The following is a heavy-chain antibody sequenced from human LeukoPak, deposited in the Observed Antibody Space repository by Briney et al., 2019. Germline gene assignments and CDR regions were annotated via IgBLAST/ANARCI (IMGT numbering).Heavy chain of an antibody. CDR1: GYIFTSYG. V-gene: IGHV1-69*04. J-gene: IGHJ6*02. Sequence: GASVKVSCKASGYIFTSYGISWVRQAPGQGLEWMGRIIPILGIANYAQKFQGRVTITADKSTSTAYMELSSLRSEDTAVYYCARGGGTVGGRYGMDVWGQGTTVTVSS. CDR2: IIPILGIA. CDR3: ARGGGTVGGRYGMDV. D-gene: IGHD4-23*01.